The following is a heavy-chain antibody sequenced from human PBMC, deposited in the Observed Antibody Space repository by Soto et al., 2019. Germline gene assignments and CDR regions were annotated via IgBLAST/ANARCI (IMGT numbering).Heavy chain of an antibody. J-gene: IGHJ5*02. CDR3: VRGGHGSGSYLGPS. V-gene: IGHV3-7*03. Sequence: GGSLRLSCVASGFTFTIYWMSWVRQAPRKGLQWVANIRQDGGAQYYVDSVKGRFTISRDNAKNSVYLQMDSLRVEDTAVYYCVRGGHGSGSYLGPSWGQGILVTVSS. D-gene: IGHD3-10*01. CDR1: GFTFTIYW. CDR2: IRQDGGAQ.